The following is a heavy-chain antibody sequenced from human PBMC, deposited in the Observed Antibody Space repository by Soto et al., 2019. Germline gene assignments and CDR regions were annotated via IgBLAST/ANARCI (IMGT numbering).Heavy chain of an antibody. J-gene: IGHJ5*02. D-gene: IGHD5-18*01. CDR2: INRKSSDT. CDR3: GRVQDYSYGYGFDN. CDR1: GFIFSDYN. V-gene: IGHV3-11*05. Sequence: NPGGSLRLSCAASGFIFSDYNMTWIRQAPGKGLEWISFINRKSSDTKYADSVKGRFAISRDNANNSVYLQMNNLRAEDAGMYYCGRVQDYSYGYGFDNWGQGTLVTVSS.